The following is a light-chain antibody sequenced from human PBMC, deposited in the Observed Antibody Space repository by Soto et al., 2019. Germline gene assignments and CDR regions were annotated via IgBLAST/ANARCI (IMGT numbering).Light chain of an antibody. J-gene: IGLJ1*01. CDR1: RSDIGSYNY. V-gene: IGLV2-14*01. Sequence: QSALTQPASVSGSPGQSITISCSGTRSDIGSYNYVAWYQQFPGKTPKILIYGVSNRPSGVSSRFSGSKSGNTASLTISGLQAEDEADYYCISYTGSSTLEVFGSGTKLTVL. CDR2: GVS. CDR3: ISYTGSSTLEV.